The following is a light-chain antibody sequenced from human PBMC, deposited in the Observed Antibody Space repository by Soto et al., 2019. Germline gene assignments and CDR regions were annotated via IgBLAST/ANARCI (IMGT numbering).Light chain of an antibody. CDR2: AAS. V-gene: IGKV1-9*01. CDR1: HAISTS. CDR3: QQVNGYPFT. J-gene: IGKJ4*01. Sequence: DIQLTQSPSFLSASVGDTVTITCRASHAISTSLAWYRQKSGMAPKLLVYAASTLHSGVPSRFSGGGSGTDFTLTITGLQPEDFATYSCQQVNGYPFTFGGGTKVEIK.